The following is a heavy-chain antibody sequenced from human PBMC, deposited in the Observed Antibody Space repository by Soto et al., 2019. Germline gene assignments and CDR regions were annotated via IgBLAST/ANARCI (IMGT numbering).Heavy chain of an antibody. V-gene: IGHV1-18*01. CDR1: GYTFTSYG. CDR2: ISAYNGNT. Sequence: QVQLVQSGAEVKKPGASVKVSCKASGYTFTSYGISWVRQAPGQGLEWMGWISAYNGNTNYAQKLQGRVTMTTDTSTSTAYMELRSLRSDDTAVYYSASPDLIRGRRLYYYGMDVWGQGTTVTVSS. CDR3: ASPDLIRGRRLYYYGMDV. D-gene: IGHD2-21*01. J-gene: IGHJ6*02.